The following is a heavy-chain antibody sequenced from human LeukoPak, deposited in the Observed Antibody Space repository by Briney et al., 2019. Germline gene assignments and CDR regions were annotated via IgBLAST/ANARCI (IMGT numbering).Heavy chain of an antibody. CDR1: GGSISSGGYY. CDR3: AGNYYYDSSGYYEWYFDY. Sequence: PSETLSLTCTVSGGSISSGGYYWSWIRQHPGKGLEWIGYIHYSGSTYYNPSLKSRVTISVDTSKNQFSLKLSSVTAADTAVYYCAGNYYYDSSGYYEWYFDYWGQGTLVTVSS. J-gene: IGHJ4*02. CDR2: IHYSGST. V-gene: IGHV4-31*03. D-gene: IGHD3-22*01.